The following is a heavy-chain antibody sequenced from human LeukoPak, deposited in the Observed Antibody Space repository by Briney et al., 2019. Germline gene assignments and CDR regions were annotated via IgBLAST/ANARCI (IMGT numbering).Heavy chain of an antibody. CDR2: IYYSGST. J-gene: IGHJ4*02. CDR1: GGSISSYY. Sequence: PSETLSLTCTVSGGSISSYYWSWIRQPPGKGLEWIGYIYYSGSTNYNPSLKSRVTISVDTSKNQFSLKLSSATAADTAVYYCARVRGYSYGVFDYWGQGTLVTVSS. V-gene: IGHV4-59*12. D-gene: IGHD2-15*01. CDR3: ARVRGYSYGVFDY.